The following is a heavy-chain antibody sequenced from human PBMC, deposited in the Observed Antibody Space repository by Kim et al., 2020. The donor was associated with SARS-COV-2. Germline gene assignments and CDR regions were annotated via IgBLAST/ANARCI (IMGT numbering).Heavy chain of an antibody. V-gene: IGHV3-53*04. CDR1: GFTVNSNY. CDR3: AREGYGGGVDP. J-gene: IGHJ5*02. Sequence: GGSLRLSCAASGFTVNSNYMSWVRQAPGKGLEWVSVIYSGGSTDYADSVKGRFTISRHNSKNTVYLQLNSLRAEDTAIYYCAREGYGGGVDPWGQGTLVTVSS. CDR2: IYSGGST. D-gene: IGHD5-12*01.